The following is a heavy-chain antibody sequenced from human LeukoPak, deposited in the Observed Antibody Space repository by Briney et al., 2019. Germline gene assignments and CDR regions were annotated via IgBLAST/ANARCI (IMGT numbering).Heavy chain of an antibody. V-gene: IGHV4-31*03. Sequence: PSQTLSLTCTVSGGSISSGGYYWTWIRQLPGKGLEYIGYFSYSGSSYYSPFLKSRGTISVDTSKNQLSLKLRSVTAADTAVYYCARANGFYDLAFDYWGQGTLVTVSS. CDR2: FSYSGSS. J-gene: IGHJ4*02. D-gene: IGHD3-22*01. CDR1: GGSISSGGYY. CDR3: ARANGFYDLAFDY.